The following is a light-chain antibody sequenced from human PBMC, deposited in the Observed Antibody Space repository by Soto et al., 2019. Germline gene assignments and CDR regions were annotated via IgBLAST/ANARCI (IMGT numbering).Light chain of an antibody. J-gene: IGKJ5*01. CDR2: GAS. CDR1: QSVSSTY. CDR3: QQYGSSPLT. Sequence: PGETATLSCRASQSVSSTYLAWYQQKPGQAPRLLIYGASSRATGIPDRFSGGGSGTDFTLTISRLEPEDFAVYYCQQYGSSPLTFGQGTRLEIK. V-gene: IGKV3-20*01.